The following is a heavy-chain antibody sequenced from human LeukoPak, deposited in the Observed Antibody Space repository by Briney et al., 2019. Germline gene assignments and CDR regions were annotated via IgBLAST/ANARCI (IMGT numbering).Heavy chain of an antibody. Sequence: GGALRLSCAASGFTFSSYGMHWVRQAPGKGLEWVACIRYDGSNKYYADSVKGRFTISRDNSKNTLYLQMNSLRADDTAVYYCARVDGGIHAFDIWGQGTMVTVSS. CDR1: GFTFSSYG. CDR3: ARVDGGIHAFDI. J-gene: IGHJ3*02. V-gene: IGHV3-30*02. CDR2: IRYDGSNK. D-gene: IGHD4-23*01.